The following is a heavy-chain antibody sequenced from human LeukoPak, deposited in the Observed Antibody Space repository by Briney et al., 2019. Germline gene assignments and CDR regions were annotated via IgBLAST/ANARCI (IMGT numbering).Heavy chain of an antibody. D-gene: IGHD5-24*01. V-gene: IGHV1-18*01. Sequence: ASVKVSCKASGYTFTSYGISWVRQAPGQGLEWMGWISAYNGKANYAQKLQGRVTMTTDTSTSTAYMELRSLRSDDTAVYYCARDRIVEMATISGNFDYWGQGTLVTVSS. CDR3: ARDRIVEMATISGNFDY. J-gene: IGHJ4*02. CDR2: ISAYNGKA. CDR1: GYTFTSYG.